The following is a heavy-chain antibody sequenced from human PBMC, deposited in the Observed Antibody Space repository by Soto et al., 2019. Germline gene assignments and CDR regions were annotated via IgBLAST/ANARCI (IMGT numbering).Heavy chain of an antibody. CDR2: ASHTGGT. D-gene: IGHD1-1*01. CDR3: ARSRNRDV. V-gene: IGHV4-34*01. CDR1: GGSFSGWH. Sequence: QVQVQQWGAGLLKFSETLSLTCAVNGGSFSGWHWNWIRQPPGKGLEWIGEASHTGGTNYNPSLESRVTRSVDRSRNQVSLKLTSVSAADTAVYYCARSRNRDVWGPGTTVSVSS. J-gene: IGHJ6*02.